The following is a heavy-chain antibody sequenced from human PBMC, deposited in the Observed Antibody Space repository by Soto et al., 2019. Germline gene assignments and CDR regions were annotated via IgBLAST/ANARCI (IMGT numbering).Heavy chain of an antibody. J-gene: IGHJ4*02. V-gene: IGHV3-23*01. CDR1: GFTFSNYA. CDR2: ISGSGGST. Sequence: VQLLESGGDLVQPGGSMRLSCAASGFTFSNYAMSWVRQAPGKGLEGVLGISGSGGSTFYADSVKGRFTISRDNSKNTLFLQMGSLRADDTAVYYCARHQDSSTWYIYPIDYWGQGTLVTVSS. D-gene: IGHD6-13*01. CDR3: ARHQDSSTWYIYPIDY.